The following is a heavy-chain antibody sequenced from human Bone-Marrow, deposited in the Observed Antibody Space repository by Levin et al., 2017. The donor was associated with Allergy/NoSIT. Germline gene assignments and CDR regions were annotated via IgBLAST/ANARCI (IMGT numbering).Heavy chain of an antibody. CDR1: GGTFRNHA. J-gene: IGHJ4*02. CDR2: IIPSLETA. V-gene: IGHV1-69*13. D-gene: IGHD3-10*01. Sequence: GASVKVSCKASGGTFRNHAFSWVRQAPGQRLEWMGGIIPSLETANYAQKFRARVTITADESTSTAYMELRGLRSEDSAVYYCARDIRTWLGVFDYWGQGTLVTVSS. CDR3: ARDIRTWLGVFDY.